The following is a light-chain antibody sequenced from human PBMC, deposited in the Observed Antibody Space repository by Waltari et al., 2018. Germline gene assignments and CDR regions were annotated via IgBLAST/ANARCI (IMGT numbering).Light chain of an antibody. CDR2: ENT. CDR3: GTWDSSLSGAV. V-gene: IGLV1-51*02. J-gene: IGLJ7*01. Sequence: QSVLTQPPSVSAAPGQRVTISCSGGSSTIGNNYVPWYRHFPGKAPNLLIYENTERPSGIPGRFSGSKSGTSATLDITGLQAGDEADYYCGTWDSSLSGAVFGGGTHLTVL. CDR1: SSTIGNNY.